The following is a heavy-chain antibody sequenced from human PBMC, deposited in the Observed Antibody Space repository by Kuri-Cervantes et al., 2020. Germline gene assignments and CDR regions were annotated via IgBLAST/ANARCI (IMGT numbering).Heavy chain of an antibody. J-gene: IGHJ4*01. Sequence: GGSLRLSCAASGFTFSNAWMSRVRQAPGKGLEWVAVISYDGSNKYYADSVKGRFTISRDNSKNTLYLQMNSLRAEDTAVYYCAKDHGGNFDYWGHGTLVNVAS. CDR3: AKDHGGNFDY. CDR1: GFTFSNAW. CDR2: ISYDGSNK. V-gene: IGHV3-30*18. D-gene: IGHD3-16*01.